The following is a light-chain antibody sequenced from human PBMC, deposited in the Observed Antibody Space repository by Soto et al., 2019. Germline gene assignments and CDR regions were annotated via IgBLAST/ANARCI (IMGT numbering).Light chain of an antibody. J-gene: IGLJ1*01. CDR2: EGS. CDR1: SSDVGSYNL. V-gene: IGLV2-23*01. Sequence: QSALTQPASVSGSPGQSITISCTGTSSDVGSYNLVSWYQQHPGKAPKLMIYEGSKRPSGVSNRFSGSKSGNTASLTISGLKAEDEADYYCCSYARSSTFVFGAGTEVTVL. CDR3: CSYARSSTFV.